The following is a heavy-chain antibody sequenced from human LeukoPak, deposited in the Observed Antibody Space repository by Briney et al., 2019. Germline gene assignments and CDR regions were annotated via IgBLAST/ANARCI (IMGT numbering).Heavy chain of an antibody. CDR3: VKDTLEGYYDFWSGYLGGFDY. J-gene: IGHJ4*02. CDR1: GFTFSSYA. V-gene: IGHV3-64D*06. D-gene: IGHD3-3*01. CDR2: ISSNGGST. Sequence: QPGGSLRLSCSASGFTFSSYAMHWARQAPGKGLEYVSAISSNGGSTYYADSVKGRFTISRDNSKNTLYLQMSSLRAEDTAVYYCVKDTLEGYYDFWSGYLGGFDYWGQGTLVTVSS.